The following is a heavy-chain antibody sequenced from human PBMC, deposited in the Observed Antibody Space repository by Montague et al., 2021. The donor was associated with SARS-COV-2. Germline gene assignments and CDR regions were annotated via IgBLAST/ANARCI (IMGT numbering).Heavy chain of an antibody. CDR3: ARAYCSSTSCYPIDY. CDR1: GDSVASADAT. D-gene: IGHD2-2*01. CDR2: SYFTSEWYS. Sequence: CAISGDSVASADATWSWERQSPARELGWLLVSYFTSEWYSEYALSVKSRLIISPDTSKNQFSLRLMSVTPDDTAVYYCARAYCSSTSCYPIDYWSQGTLVTVSS. J-gene: IGHJ4*02. V-gene: IGHV6-1*01.